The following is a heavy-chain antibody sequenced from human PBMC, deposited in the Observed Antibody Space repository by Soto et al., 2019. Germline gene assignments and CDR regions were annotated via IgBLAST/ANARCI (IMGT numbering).Heavy chain of an antibody. CDR2: ISAYNGNT. D-gene: IGHD3-10*01. CDR1: GYTFTSYG. Sequence: QVQLVQSGAEVKKPGASVKVSCKASGYTFTSYGISWVRQAPGQGLEWMGWISAYNGNTNYAQKLQGRVTMTTDTSTSTAYMELRSLRSDDTAVYYCARARWFGELDYCFDMDVWGKGTTVTVSS. V-gene: IGHV1-18*01. J-gene: IGHJ6*03. CDR3: ARARWFGELDYCFDMDV.